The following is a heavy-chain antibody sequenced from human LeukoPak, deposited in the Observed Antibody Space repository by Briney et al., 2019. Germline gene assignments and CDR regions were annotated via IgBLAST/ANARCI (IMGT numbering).Heavy chain of an antibody. CDR1: GGSISSYY. CDR2: TYYSGST. J-gene: IGHJ6*03. CDR3: TRGSIAYYYMDV. D-gene: IGHD3-22*01. Sequence: SETLSLTCTVSGGSISSYYWSWIRQPPGKGLEWIGNTYYSGSTNYNPSLKSRVTISVDTSKNQFSLKLSSVTAADTAVYYCTRGSIAYYYMDVWGKGTTVTISS. V-gene: IGHV4-59*01.